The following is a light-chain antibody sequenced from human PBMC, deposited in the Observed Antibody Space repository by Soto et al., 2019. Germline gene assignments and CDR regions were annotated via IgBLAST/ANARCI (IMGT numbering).Light chain of an antibody. Sequence: DIQMTQSPSTLSASVGDRVTITCRASQSISSWLAWYQQKPGKAPKVLIYKASNLQSGVPSRFSGSGSGTDFTHTISSLQPDDFATYYCQQCNSYPPTFGQGTTVDIK. J-gene: IGKJ1*01. CDR2: KAS. CDR3: QQCNSYPPT. V-gene: IGKV1-5*03. CDR1: QSISSW.